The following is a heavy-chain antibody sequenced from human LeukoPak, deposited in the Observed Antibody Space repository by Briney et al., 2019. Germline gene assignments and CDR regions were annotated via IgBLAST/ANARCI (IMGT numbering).Heavy chain of an antibody. CDR3: ARDICGGNPFDS. V-gene: IGHV3-66*01. Sequence: GGSLRLSCAASGFTVSAKYMSWVRQAPGKGLEWVSVIYSGGSTSYVDSVKGRFTISRDTSKNTLYLQMNSLRAEDTAVYYCARDICGGNPFDSWGQGTLVTVSS. D-gene: IGHD4-23*01. CDR2: IYSGGST. J-gene: IGHJ4*02. CDR1: GFTVSAKY.